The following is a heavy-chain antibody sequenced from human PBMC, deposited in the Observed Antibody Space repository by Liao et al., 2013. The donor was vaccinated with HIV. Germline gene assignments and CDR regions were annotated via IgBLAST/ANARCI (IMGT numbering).Heavy chain of an antibody. CDR2: IYTSGST. V-gene: IGHV4-61*02. D-gene: IGHD1-1*01. CDR3: ARPGGRHDAFDI. Sequence: QVQLQESGPGLVKPSQTLSLTCIVSGGSISSGSYSWSWIRQPAGKGLEWIGHIYTSGSTNYNPSLKSPVTISIDTSKNQFSLKLSSVTAADTAVYYCARPGGRHDAFDIWGQGTMVTVSS. CDR1: GGSISSGSYS. J-gene: IGHJ3*02.